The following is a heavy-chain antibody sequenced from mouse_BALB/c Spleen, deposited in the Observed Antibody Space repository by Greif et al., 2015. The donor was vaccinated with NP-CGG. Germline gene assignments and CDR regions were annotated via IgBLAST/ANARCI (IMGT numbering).Heavy chain of an antibody. CDR1: GFTFSSYA. CDR2: ISSGGSYT. CDR3: ARRFHAMDY. V-gene: IGHV5-9-4*01. Sequence: EVKLVESGGGLVKPGGSLKLSCAASGFTFSSYAMSWVRQSPEKRLEWVAEISSGGSYTYYPDTVTGRFTISRDSAKNTLYLEMSSLRSEDTAMYYCARRFHAMDYWGQGTSVTVSS. J-gene: IGHJ4*01.